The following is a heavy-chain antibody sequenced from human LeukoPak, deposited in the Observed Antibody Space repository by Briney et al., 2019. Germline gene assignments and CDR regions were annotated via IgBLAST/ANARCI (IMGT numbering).Heavy chain of an antibody. D-gene: IGHD1-26*01. J-gene: IGHJ4*02. CDR2: MNPNSGNT. CDR1: GYTFTSYD. Sequence: ASVKVSCKASGYTFTSYDINWVRQATGQGLEWMGWMNPNSGNTGYAQKFQGRVTMTRNTSISTAYMELSSLRSEDTAVYYCAKTGRGTTTFHYFDYWGQGTLVTVSS. CDR3: AKTGRGTTTFHYFDY. V-gene: IGHV1-8*01.